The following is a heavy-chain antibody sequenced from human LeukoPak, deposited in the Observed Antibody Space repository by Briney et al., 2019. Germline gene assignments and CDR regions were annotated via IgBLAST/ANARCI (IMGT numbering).Heavy chain of an antibody. CDR2: MNPNSGNT. J-gene: IGHJ4*02. D-gene: IGHD6-19*01. CDR1: GETFTSYD. Sequence: ASVKLSCTASGETFTSYDSNWVRQATGQGLEWMGWMNPNSGNTGYAQKFQGRVTITSNTSISTAYMELSRLTSEDTAVYYCARIVSGYSSGWSSDYWGQPTLVTASS. V-gene: IGHV1-8*01. CDR3: ARIVSGYSSGWSSDY.